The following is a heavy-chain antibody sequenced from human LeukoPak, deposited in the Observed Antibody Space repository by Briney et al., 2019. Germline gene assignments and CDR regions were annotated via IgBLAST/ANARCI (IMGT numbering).Heavy chain of an antibody. D-gene: IGHD4-11*01. Sequence: PGGSLRLSCAASGFTFSSYWMHWVRQAPGKGLVGVSRINRDGSSRSYADSVKGRFTISRDNAKNTLYLQMNSLRAADTAVYYCARDSPYSDYLIGGAFNIWGQGTMVTVSS. J-gene: IGHJ3*02. CDR2: INRDGSSR. CDR1: GFTFSSYW. V-gene: IGHV3-74*01. CDR3: ARDSPYSDYLIGGAFNI.